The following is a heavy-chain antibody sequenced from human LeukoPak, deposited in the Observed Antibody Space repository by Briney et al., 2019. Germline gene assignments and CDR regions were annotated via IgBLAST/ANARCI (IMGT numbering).Heavy chain of an antibody. D-gene: IGHD2-2*01. CDR2: ISYDGSNK. V-gene: IGHV3-30*18. CDR3: AKEVIVVVPAAIYYFDY. Sequence: GGPLRLSCAASGFTFSNYGMHWVRQAPGKGLEWVAVISYDGSNKYYADSVKGRFTISRDNSKNTLYLQMNSLRAEDTAVYYCAKEVIVVVPAAIYYFDYWGQGTLVTVSS. J-gene: IGHJ4*02. CDR1: GFTFSNYG.